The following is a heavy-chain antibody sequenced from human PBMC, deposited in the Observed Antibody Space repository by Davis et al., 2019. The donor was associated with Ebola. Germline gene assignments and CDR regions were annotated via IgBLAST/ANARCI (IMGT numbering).Heavy chain of an antibody. D-gene: IGHD2-8*01. V-gene: IGHV3-53*04. J-gene: IGHJ4*02. Sequence: GGSLRLSCVVSGLSASTNYMGWVRQAPGKVLEWVSLLYPDERTFYADSVKGRLTISRHSSNNTLYLQMNILRPDDTATYYCARGAWSIWDYWGRGTPVTVSS. CDR2: LYPDERT. CDR3: ARGAWSIWDY. CDR1: GLSASTNY.